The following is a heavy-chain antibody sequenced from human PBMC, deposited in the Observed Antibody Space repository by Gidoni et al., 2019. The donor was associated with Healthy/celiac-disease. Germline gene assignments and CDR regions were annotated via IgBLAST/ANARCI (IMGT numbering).Heavy chain of an antibody. CDR2: IYYSGTT. CDR1: CCYISSTSYY. CDR3: ARGGYGSGSYSI. D-gene: IGHD3-10*01. V-gene: IGHV4-39*07. Sequence: QLHLQESGPGLVTPSEPLSLTCTLACCYISSTSYYWGWIRQPPWKGREWIGSIYYSGTTYYNPSLKSRVTISVDTSKNQFSLKLSSVTAVDTAVYYCARGGYGSGSYSIWGQGTLVTVSS. J-gene: IGHJ4*02.